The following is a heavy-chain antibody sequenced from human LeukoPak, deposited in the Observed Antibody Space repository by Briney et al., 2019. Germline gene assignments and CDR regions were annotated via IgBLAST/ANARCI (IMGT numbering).Heavy chain of an antibody. Sequence: SETLSLTCTVSGGSISGYPYYWGWIRQPPGKGLEWIGTINYSGTSYYDPSLKSRVSISIDTSNNQFSLKMNAVTAADTAVYYCARLTHDGSGSYPDNWGQGTLVTVSS. J-gene: IGHJ4*02. V-gene: IGHV4-39*01. CDR3: ARLTHDGSGSYPDN. CDR2: INYSGTS. D-gene: IGHD3-10*01. CDR1: GGSISGYPYY.